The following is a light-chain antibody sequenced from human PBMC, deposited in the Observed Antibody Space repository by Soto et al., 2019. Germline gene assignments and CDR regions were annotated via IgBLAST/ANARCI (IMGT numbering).Light chain of an antibody. Sequence: QSALTQPASVSGSPGQSITISCTGTSSDVGAHNFVSWHQQHPGKAPKLMIYEVSNRPSGVSDRFSGSKSGNTASLTISGLQAEDEADYYCNSYTNTAARVFGTGTKLTVL. V-gene: IGLV2-14*01. CDR1: SSDVGAHNF. CDR2: EVS. CDR3: NSYTNTAARV. J-gene: IGLJ1*01.